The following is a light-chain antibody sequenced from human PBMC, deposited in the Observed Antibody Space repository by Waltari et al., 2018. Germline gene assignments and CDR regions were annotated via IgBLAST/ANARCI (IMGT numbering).Light chain of an antibody. CDR1: QSVSSY. J-gene: IGKJ2*01. Sequence: EIVLTQSPATLSLSPGERATLSCRASQSVSSYLAWYQKKPGQAPRLLIYDASNRATGIPARFSGSGSGTDFTLTISSLEPEDVAVYYCQQRSNWRTFGQGTKLEIK. CDR2: DAS. V-gene: IGKV3-11*01. CDR3: QQRSNWRT.